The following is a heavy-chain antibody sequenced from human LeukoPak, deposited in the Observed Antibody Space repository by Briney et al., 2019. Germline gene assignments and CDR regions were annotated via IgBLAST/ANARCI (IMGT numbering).Heavy chain of an antibody. D-gene: IGHD1-7*01. Sequence: ASVKVSCKASGYTFTGYCMHWVRQAPGQGLEWVGWINPYSGGTNSAQNFQGRVTMTRDTSISTAYMELSRLTSDDTAVYYCARGRATGTTDYWGQGTLVTVSS. CDR3: ARGRATGTTDY. CDR2: INPYSGGT. CDR1: GYTFTGYC. V-gene: IGHV1-2*02. J-gene: IGHJ4*02.